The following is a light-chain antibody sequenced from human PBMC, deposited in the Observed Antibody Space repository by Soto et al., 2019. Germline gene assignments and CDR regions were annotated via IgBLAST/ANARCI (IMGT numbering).Light chain of an antibody. J-gene: IGLJ3*02. V-gene: IGLV2-14*03. CDR2: DVS. CDR3: SSFTTSSTWV. Sequence: QSALTQPASVSGSPGQSITISCTGASSDVGNCNCVSWYQQHPGKAPKLMIYDVSNRPSGVSDRFSGSKAGNTASLTISGLQAEEEADYYCSSFTTSSTWVFGGGTKLTVL. CDR1: SSDVGNCNC.